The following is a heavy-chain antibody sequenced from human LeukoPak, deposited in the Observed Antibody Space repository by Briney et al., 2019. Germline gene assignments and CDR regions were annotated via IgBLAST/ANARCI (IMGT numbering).Heavy chain of an antibody. Sequence: PSETLSLTCTVSGGSISSSSYYWGWIRQPPGKGLEWIGSIYYSGSTYYNPSLKSRVTISVDTSKNQFSLKLSSVTAADTAVYYCARHSGSYSPTLGTFDIWGQETMVTVSS. J-gene: IGHJ3*02. CDR3: ARHSGSYSPTLGTFDI. CDR2: IYYSGST. D-gene: IGHD1-26*01. V-gene: IGHV4-39*01. CDR1: GGSISSSSYY.